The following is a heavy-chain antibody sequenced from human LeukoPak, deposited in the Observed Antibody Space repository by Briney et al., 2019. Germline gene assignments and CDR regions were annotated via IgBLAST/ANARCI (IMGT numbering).Heavy chain of an antibody. CDR1: GFTFSSYG. Sequence: PGRSLRLSCAASGFTFSSYGMHWVRQAPGKGLEWVAVIWYDGSNKYYADSVKGRFTISRDNSKNTLYLQMNSLRAEDTAVYYCARDAGGSTHAMDVWGQGTTVTVSS. V-gene: IGHV3-33*01. CDR3: ARDAGGSTHAMDV. J-gene: IGHJ6*02. D-gene: IGHD3-16*01. CDR2: IWYDGSNK.